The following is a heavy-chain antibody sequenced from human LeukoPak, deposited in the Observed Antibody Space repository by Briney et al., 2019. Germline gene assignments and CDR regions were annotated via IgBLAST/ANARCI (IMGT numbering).Heavy chain of an antibody. D-gene: IGHD6-19*01. CDR1: GYTFTSHG. CDR2: ISIYSGNT. V-gene: IGHV1-18*01. CDR3: ARGGAVAGTIRPLDGY. J-gene: IGHJ4*02. Sequence: GASVKVSCKASGYTFTSHGLSWARQAPGQGLEWMGWISIYSGNTNYAQKFQDRISMTTDTSTSTAYMELRSLKSDDTAVYYCARGGAVAGTIRPLDGYWGQGTLVTVSS.